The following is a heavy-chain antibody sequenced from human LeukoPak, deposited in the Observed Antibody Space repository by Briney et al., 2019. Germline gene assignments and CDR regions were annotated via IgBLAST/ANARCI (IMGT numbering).Heavy chain of an antibody. D-gene: IGHD2-2*01. Sequence: ASVKVSCKASGGTFSSYAISWVRQAPGQGLEWMGRIIPILGIANYAQKFQGRVTITADKSTSTAYMELSRLRSDDTAVYYYARALVVVPAARVSSWFDPWGQGTLVTVSS. V-gene: IGHV1-69*04. CDR3: ARALVVVPAARVSSWFDP. CDR1: GGTFSSYA. CDR2: IIPILGIA. J-gene: IGHJ5*02.